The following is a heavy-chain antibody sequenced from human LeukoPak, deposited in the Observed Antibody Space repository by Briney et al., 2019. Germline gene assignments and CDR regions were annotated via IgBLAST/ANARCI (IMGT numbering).Heavy chain of an antibody. D-gene: IGHD6-19*01. J-gene: IGHJ5*02. CDR2: ITTNGAST. Sequence: GGCLRLSCAASGFIFSDYYMTWIRQAPGKGLEWISYITTNGASTYYASSVKGRFTISRDNAQNSLFLQMNSLRAEDTAIYYCARVGLDNTGWHISWFDPWGQGTLVTVSS. CDR3: ARVGLDNTGWHISWFDP. V-gene: IGHV3-11*01. CDR1: GFIFSDYY.